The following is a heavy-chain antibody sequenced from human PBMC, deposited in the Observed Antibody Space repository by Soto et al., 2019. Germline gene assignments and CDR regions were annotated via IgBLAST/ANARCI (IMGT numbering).Heavy chain of an antibody. CDR2: IKSKTDGGTT. D-gene: IGHD3-10*01. CDR3: TTSSYYYGSGRYYFDY. Sequence: SLRLSCAASGFTFSNAWMSWVRQAPGKGLEWVGRIKSKTDGGTTDYAAPVKGRFTISRDDSKNTLYLQMNSLKTEDTAVYYCTTSSYYYGSGRYYFDYWGQGTLVTVSS. J-gene: IGHJ4*02. V-gene: IGHV3-15*01. CDR1: GFTFSNAW.